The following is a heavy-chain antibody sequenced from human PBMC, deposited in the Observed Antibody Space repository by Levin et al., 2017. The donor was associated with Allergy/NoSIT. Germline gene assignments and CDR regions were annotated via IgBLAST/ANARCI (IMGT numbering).Heavy chain of an antibody. CDR2: INPSGGST. CDR1: GYTFTNYY. CDR3: AGDGIRYCSGTGCYTSGMDV. Sequence: ASVKVSCKASGYTFTNYYMHWVRQVPGQGLEWMGIINPSGGSTSYAQKFQGRVTMTRDTSTSTVYMELSSLRSEDTAVYYCAGDGIRYCSGTGCYTSGMDVWGQGTTVTVSS. V-gene: IGHV1-46*01. D-gene: IGHD2-2*02. J-gene: IGHJ6*02.